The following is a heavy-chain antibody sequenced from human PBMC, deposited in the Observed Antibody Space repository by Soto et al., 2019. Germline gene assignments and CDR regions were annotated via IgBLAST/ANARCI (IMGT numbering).Heavy chain of an antibody. CDR1: GHTFTTYT. V-gene: IGHV1-3*04. CDR3: ARVRTGSAFDP. Sequence: GASVKVSCKASGHTFTTYTLHWVRQAPGQRLEWMGWVNTGNGNTKYSQKFHGRVTITRDTSASTAYMELSSLRSEDTAVYYCARVRTGSAFDPWGQGTLVTVSS. CDR2: VNTGNGNT. J-gene: IGHJ5*02.